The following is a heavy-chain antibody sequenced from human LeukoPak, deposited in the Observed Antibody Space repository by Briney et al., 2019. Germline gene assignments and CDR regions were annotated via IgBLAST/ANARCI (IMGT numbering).Heavy chain of an antibody. Sequence: GGSLRLSCAASGFTFSSYSMNWVRQAPGKGLEWVSSISSSSSYIYYADSVKGRFTISRDNAKNSLYLQMNSLRAEDTAVYYCARGGVVIEGATSIDYWGQGTLVTVSS. D-gene: IGHD1-26*01. CDR3: ARGGVVIEGATSIDY. CDR2: ISSSSSYI. CDR1: GFTFSSYS. J-gene: IGHJ4*02. V-gene: IGHV3-21*01.